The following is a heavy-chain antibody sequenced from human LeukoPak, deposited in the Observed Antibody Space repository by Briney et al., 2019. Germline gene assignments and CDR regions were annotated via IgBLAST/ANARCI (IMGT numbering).Heavy chain of an antibody. J-gene: IGHJ4*02. V-gene: IGHV3-23*01. Sequence: PGGSLRLSCAASGFTFSSYAMSWVRQAPGKGLEWVSAISGSGGCTYYADSVKGRFTISRDNSKNTLYLQMNSLSAEDTAVYYCANSRTGDFDYWGQRTLVTVSS. CDR3: ANSRTGDFDY. D-gene: IGHD3/OR15-3a*01. CDR2: ISGSGGCT. CDR1: GFTFSSYA.